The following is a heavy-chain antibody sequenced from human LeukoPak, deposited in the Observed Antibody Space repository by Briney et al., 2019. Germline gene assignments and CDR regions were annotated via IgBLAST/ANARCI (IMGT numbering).Heavy chain of an antibody. CDR1: GGTFSSYA. CDR2: IIPIFGTA. CDR3: ARDRLPHYDILTGYYGYYGMDV. Sequence: SVKISCKASGGTFSSYAISWVRQAPGQGLEWMGGIIPIFGTANYAQKFQGRVTITADESTSTAYMELSSLRSEDTAVYYCARDRLPHYDILTGYYGYYGMDVWGQGTTVTVSS. D-gene: IGHD3-9*01. J-gene: IGHJ6*02. V-gene: IGHV1-69*13.